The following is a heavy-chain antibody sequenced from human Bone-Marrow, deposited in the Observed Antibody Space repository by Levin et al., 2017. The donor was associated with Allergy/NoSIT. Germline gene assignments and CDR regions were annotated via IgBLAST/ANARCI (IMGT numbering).Heavy chain of an antibody. CDR1: GYTFTGYY. V-gene: IGHV1-2*02. D-gene: IGHD4-11*01. CDR2: INPNSGGT. J-gene: IGHJ6*02. Sequence: SGESLKISCKASGYTFTGYYMHWVRQAPGQGLEWMGWINPNSGGTNYAQKFQGRVTMTRDTSISTAYMELSRLRSDDTAVYYCARSILNDYSNYDDLYYYYYGMDVWGQGTTVTVSS. CDR3: ARSILNDYSNYDDLYYYYYGMDV.